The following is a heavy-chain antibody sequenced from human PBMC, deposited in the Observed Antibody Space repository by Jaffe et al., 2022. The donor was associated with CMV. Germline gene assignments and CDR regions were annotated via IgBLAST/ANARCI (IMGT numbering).Heavy chain of an antibody. J-gene: IGHJ4*02. CDR1: GGSFSGYY. CDR2: INHSGST. Sequence: QVQLQQWGAGLLKPSETLSLTCAVYGGSFSGYYWSWIRQPPGKGLEWIGEINHSGSTNYNPSLKSRVTISVDTSKNQFSLKLSSVTAADTAVYYCAREKAYYDSSGYVDYWGQGTLVTVSS. V-gene: IGHV4-34*01. D-gene: IGHD3-22*01. CDR3: AREKAYYDSSGYVDY.